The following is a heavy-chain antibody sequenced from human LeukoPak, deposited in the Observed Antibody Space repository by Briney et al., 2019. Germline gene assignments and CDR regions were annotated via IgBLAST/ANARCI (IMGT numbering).Heavy chain of an antibody. J-gene: IGHJ4*02. Sequence: APVKVSCKASGGTFSSYAISWVRQAPGQGLEWMGWINPNSGGTNYAQKFQGWVTMTRDTSISTAYMELSRLRSDDTAVYYCARGTPYYDSSGLNYFDYWGQGTLVTVSS. V-gene: IGHV1-2*04. CDR3: ARGTPYYDSSGLNYFDY. CDR1: GGTFSSYA. CDR2: INPNSGGT. D-gene: IGHD3-22*01.